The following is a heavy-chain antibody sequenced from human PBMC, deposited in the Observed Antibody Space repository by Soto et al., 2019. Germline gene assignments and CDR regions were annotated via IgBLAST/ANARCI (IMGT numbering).Heavy chain of an antibody. CDR2: INSDGSST. CDR3: ARAANDYIWGSYRYTNYFDY. D-gene: IGHD3-16*02. V-gene: IGHV3-74*01. J-gene: IGHJ4*02. CDR1: GFTFSSYW. Sequence: EVQLVESGGGLVQPGGSLRLSCAASGFTFSSYWMHWVRQAPGKGLVWVSRINSDGSSTSYEDSVKGRFTISRDNAKNTLYLQMNSLRAEDTAVYYCARAANDYIWGSYRYTNYFDYWGQGTLVTVSS.